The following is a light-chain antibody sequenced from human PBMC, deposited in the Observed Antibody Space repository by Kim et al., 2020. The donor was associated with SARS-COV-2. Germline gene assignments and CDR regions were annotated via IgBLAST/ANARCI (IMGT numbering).Light chain of an antibody. CDR3: QQYLKSPLT. CDR1: QSVGSRY. CDR2: DTS. V-gene: IGKV3-20*01. Sequence: EIVLTQSPVTLSLSPGERATLSCRSSQSVGSRYLAWFQQKPDQPPRLLMYDTSKRATGVPDRFSGSGSGTDFTLTVSRLEAEDYAVYYCQQYLKSPLTFGGGTKVDIK. J-gene: IGKJ4*01.